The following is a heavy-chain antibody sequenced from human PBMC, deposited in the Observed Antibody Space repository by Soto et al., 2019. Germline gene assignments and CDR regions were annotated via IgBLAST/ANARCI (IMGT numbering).Heavy chain of an antibody. CDR1: GFTFSNYN. D-gene: IGHD7-27*01. V-gene: IGHV3-21*01. Sequence: EMQLVESGGGLVKPGGSLRLSCAASGFTFSNYNINWVRQAPGKGLEWVSSISGSSNFIYYADSVQGRFTISRDNAKNSLHLKMNSLRVEDTAVYYCATTMALTGSDYWGQGTLVTVS. CDR3: ATTMALTGSDY. CDR2: ISGSSNFI. J-gene: IGHJ4*02.